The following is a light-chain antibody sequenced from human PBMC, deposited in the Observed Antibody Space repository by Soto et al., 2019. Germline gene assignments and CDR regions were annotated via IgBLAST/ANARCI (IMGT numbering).Light chain of an antibody. Sequence: EIVMTQSPATLSVSPGERATLSCRASQSVSGNLAWYQQKPGQAPRLLIYGASTRATGIPARFSGSGSGTEFILTISSLQSASFAVYLCLQFNNLPPITFGQGTRLEIK. V-gene: IGKV3-15*01. CDR2: GAS. CDR3: LQFNNLPPIT. J-gene: IGKJ5*01. CDR1: QSVSGN.